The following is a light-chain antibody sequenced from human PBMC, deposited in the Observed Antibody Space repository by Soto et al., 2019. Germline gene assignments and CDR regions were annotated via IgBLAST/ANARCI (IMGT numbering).Light chain of an antibody. CDR1: QSVPKKY. CDR2: DVS. Sequence: EMVLTQSPGTLSLSPGEGATLSCRASQSVPKKYLGWYKQKTGQAPRLLIYDVSNRSTAVPDRFSGSGSETDFTLTISGLEPEDFAVYYCQQYATAPLTFGGGTKLEIK. J-gene: IGKJ4*01. CDR3: QQYATAPLT. V-gene: IGKV3-20*01.